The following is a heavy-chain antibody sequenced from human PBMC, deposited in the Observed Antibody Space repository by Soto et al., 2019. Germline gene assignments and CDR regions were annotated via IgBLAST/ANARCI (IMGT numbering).Heavy chain of an antibody. CDR2: IAPFSGDV. D-gene: IGHD1-26*01. Sequence: QMQLVQSGAEVTKTGSSVTVSCQALGNTFSYRYLHWVRQAPGQALEWMGWIAPFSGDVHYAQKFQDRDTLNRERSINTADMRMSSLRYEDTAIYFCASGGAGSGPFTWELPDNLGQGTLVTVSS. J-gene: IGHJ4*02. CDR1: GNTFSYRY. CDR3: ASGGAGSGPFTWELPDN. V-gene: IGHV1-45*02.